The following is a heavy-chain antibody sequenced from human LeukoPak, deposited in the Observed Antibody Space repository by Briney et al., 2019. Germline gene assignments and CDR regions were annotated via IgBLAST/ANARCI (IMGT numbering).Heavy chain of an antibody. V-gene: IGHV4-59*01. CDR1: GGSISSYY. D-gene: IGHD2/OR15-2a*01. CDR3: AREPSQYFDY. CDR2: IYYSGST. J-gene: IGHJ4*02. Sequence: PSEILSLTCTVSGGSISSYYWSWIRQPPGKGLEWIGYIYYSGSTNYNPSLKSRVTISVDTSKNQFSLKLSSVTAADTAVYYCAREPSQYFDYWGQGTLVTVSS.